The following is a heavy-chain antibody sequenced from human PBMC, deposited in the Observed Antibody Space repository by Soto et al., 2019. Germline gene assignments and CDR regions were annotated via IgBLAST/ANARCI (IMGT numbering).Heavy chain of an antibody. J-gene: IGHJ4*02. CDR1: GGSISSGDYY. CDR2: IYFSGST. Sequence: SETLSLTCTVSGGSISSGDYYWNWIRQPPGKGLEWIGYIYFSGSTYYNPSLKSRVIISLDTSKNQFSLKLSSVTAADTAVYYCAIDVTVYRFGPGEVCWGPATLVTVSS. V-gene: IGHV4-30-4*01. CDR3: AIDVTVYRFGPGEVC. D-gene: IGHD3-10*01.